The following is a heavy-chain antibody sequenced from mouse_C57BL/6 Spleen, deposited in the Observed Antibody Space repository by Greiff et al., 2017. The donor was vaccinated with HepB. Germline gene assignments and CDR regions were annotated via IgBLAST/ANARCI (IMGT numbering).Heavy chain of an antibody. J-gene: IGHJ1*03. Sequence: QVQLQQSGPELVKPGASVKISCKASGYAFSSSWMNWVKQRPGKGLEWIGRIYPGDGDTNYNGKFKGKATLTADKSSSTAYMQLSSLTSEDSAVYFCARDPLYDYDAVVYFDVWGTGTTVTVFS. D-gene: IGHD2-4*01. CDR2: IYPGDGDT. CDR3: ARDPLYDYDAVVYFDV. V-gene: IGHV1-82*01. CDR1: GYAFSSSW.